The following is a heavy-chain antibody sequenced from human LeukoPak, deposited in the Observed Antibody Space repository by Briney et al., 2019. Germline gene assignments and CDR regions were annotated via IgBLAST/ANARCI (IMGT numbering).Heavy chain of an antibody. CDR3: ARGHTTDAAFDI. V-gene: IGHV4-59*01. CDR2: ISYSGST. J-gene: IGHJ3*02. Sequence: PSETLSLTCTVSGGSISSYYWSWIRQPPGKGLEWIGYISYSGSTNYNPSLRSRVTISVDTSKNQFSLKLSSVTAADTAVYYCARGHTTDAAFDIWGQGTMVTVSS. D-gene: IGHD4-17*01. CDR1: GGSISSYY.